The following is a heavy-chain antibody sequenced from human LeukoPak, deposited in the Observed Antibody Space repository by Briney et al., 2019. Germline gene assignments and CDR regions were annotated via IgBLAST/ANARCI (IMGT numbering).Heavy chain of an antibody. CDR1: GYSFTSYW. V-gene: IGHV5-51*01. D-gene: IGHD3-9*01. CDR2: FYPGDSDT. CDR3: ARGDYDILTGYSA. Sequence: GESLKISCKGSGYSFTSYWIGWVRQIPGKGLEWMGIFYPGDSDTRYSPSFQGQVTISADKSISTAYLQWSSLKASDTAMYYCARGDYDILTGYSAWGQGTLVTVSS. J-gene: IGHJ5*02.